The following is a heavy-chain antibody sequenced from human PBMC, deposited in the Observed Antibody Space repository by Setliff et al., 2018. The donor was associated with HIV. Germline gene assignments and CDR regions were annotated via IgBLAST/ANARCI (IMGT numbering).Heavy chain of an antibody. CDR1: GYTFTTYG. CDR3: ARDTENVFISGHRYFDY. Sequence: ASVKVSCKASGYTFTTYGVNWVRQAPGQGLEWMGRITPNSGGTNYARKFQDRVTMTRDTSISTAYMELSRLTSDDTAVYYCARDTENVFISGHRYFDYWGPGTLVTVS. D-gene: IGHD6-19*01. CDR2: ITPNSGGT. J-gene: IGHJ4*02. V-gene: IGHV1-2*06.